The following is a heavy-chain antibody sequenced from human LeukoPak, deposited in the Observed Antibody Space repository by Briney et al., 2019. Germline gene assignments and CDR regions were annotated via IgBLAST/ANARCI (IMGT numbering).Heavy chain of an antibody. Sequence: SETLSLTCTVSGGSISSSSYYWGWIRQPPGKGLEWIGSIYYSGSTYYNPSLKSRVTLSVDTSKNQFSLKLSSVTAADTAVYYCARKVDWSGYYPSGGFDPWGQGTRVTVSS. CDR3: ARKVDWSGYYPSGGFDP. CDR1: GGSISSSSYY. D-gene: IGHD3-3*01. J-gene: IGHJ5*02. V-gene: IGHV4-39*07. CDR2: IYYSGST.